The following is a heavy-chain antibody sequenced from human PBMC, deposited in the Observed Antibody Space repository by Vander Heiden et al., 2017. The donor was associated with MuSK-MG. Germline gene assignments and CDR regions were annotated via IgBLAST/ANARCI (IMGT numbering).Heavy chain of an antibody. V-gene: IGHV3-30*04. CDR1: GFTFNHYA. CDR3: GREMTGFYIHS. CDR2: ISYDGNFK. D-gene: IGHD3-9*01. J-gene: IGHJ4*02. Sequence: HVQLVESGGGVVQPGKSLRLSCAASGFTFNHYAMHWVRQAPGKGLEWVALISYDGNFKFYADSVKGRFTISRDDSNNTLYLQMNSLRVEDTAVYYCGREMTGFYIHSWGQGTLVAVSS.